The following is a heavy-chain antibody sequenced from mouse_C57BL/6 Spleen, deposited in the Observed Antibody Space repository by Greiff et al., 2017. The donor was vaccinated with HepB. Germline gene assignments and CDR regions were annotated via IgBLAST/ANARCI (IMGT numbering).Heavy chain of an antibody. V-gene: IGHV1-81*01. J-gene: IGHJ2*01. CDR1: GYTFTSYG. CDR3: ARGDYGSSYDYFDY. D-gene: IGHD1-1*01. CDR2: IYPRSGNT. Sequence: QVQLKESGAELARPGASVKLSCKASGYTFTSYGISWVKQRTGQGLEWIGEIYPRSGNTYYNEKFKGKATLTADKSSSTAYMELRSLTSEDSAVYFCARGDYGSSYDYFDYWGQGTTLTVSS.